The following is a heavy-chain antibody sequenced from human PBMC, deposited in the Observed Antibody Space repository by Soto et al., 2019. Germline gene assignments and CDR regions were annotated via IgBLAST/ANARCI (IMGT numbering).Heavy chain of an antibody. CDR1: GYTFSNYD. CDR3: ARGIVAAANIYDRVGGLYFDY. V-gene: IGHV1-18*04. Sequence: QVQLVQSGAEVQKPGASVRVSCKASGYTFSNYDITWVRQAPGQGLEWMGWISADNGNTNYAQRLQGRVTMTTATSTSTAYMELRSLRSDDTAVYYCARGIVAAANIYDRVGGLYFDYWGQGTLVTVSS. J-gene: IGHJ4*02. CDR2: ISADNGNT. D-gene: IGHD2-2*01.